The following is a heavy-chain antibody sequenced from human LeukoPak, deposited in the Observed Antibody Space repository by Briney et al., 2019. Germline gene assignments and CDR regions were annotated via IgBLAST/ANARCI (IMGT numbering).Heavy chain of an antibody. D-gene: IGHD6-19*01. J-gene: IGHJ4*02. V-gene: IGHV3-21*01. CDR2: ISSSSSYI. CDR3: AKDPVGSSGWSYYFDY. CDR1: GFTFSSYS. Sequence: GGSLRLSCAASGFTFSSYSMNWVRQAPGKGLEWVSSISSSSSYIYYADSVKGRFTISRDNAKNSLYLQMNSLRAEDTAVYYCAKDPVGSSGWSYYFDYWGQGTLVTVSS.